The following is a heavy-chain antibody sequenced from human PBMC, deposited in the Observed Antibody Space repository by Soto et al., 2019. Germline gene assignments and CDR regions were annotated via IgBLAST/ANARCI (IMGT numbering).Heavy chain of an antibody. J-gene: IGHJ6*02. V-gene: IGHV1-3*01. CDR2: INAGNGDT. Sequence: ASVKVSCKASGYIFSNYAVHWVRQAPGQRLEWMGWINAGNGDTKNSQKFQRRVTITRDTSATTAYMEITSLRSDDTAVYYCARATMYQNQTKSLYHGMDVWGQGTTVTVSS. CDR3: ARATMYQNQTKSLYHGMDV. CDR1: GYIFSNYA. D-gene: IGHD2-2*01.